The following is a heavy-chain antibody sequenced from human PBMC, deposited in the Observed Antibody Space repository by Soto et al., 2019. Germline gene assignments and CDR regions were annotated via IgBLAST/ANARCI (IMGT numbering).Heavy chain of an antibody. J-gene: IGHJ3*02. CDR1: GFTFSSYS. CDR2: MTSGSTTI. Sequence: EVPLVESGGGLVQPGGSLRLSCAASGFTFSSYSMSWVRQAPGKGLEWVSYMTSGSTTIFYADSVKGRFTISRDNAKNSLYLQMNSLRAEDTAVYYCASWLISLHAFDMWGQGTMVTISS. V-gene: IGHV3-48*01. CDR3: ASWLISLHAFDM. D-gene: IGHD6-19*01.